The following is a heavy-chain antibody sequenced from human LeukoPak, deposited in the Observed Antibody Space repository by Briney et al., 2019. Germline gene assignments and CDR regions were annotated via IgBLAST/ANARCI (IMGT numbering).Heavy chain of an antibody. CDR1: GFTFSSYS. Sequence: GGSLRLSCAASGFTFSSYSMNWVRQAPGKGLEWVSSISSSSSYIYYADSVKGRFTISRDNAKNSLYLQMNSLRAEDTAVYYCAGEYRPVAAPYGMDVWGQGTTVTVSS. CDR3: AGEYRPVAAPYGMDV. D-gene: IGHD2-15*01. V-gene: IGHV3-21*01. J-gene: IGHJ6*02. CDR2: ISSSSSYI.